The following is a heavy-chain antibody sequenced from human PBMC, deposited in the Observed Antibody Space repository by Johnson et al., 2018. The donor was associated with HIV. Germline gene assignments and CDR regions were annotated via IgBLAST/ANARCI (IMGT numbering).Heavy chain of an antibody. J-gene: IGHJ3*02. CDR1: GFIVSSNY. CDR2: ISWDSGSI. CDR3: ARLRAEAQFDAFVI. Sequence: QVQLVESGGDLVKPGGSLRLSCAASGFIVSSNYMSWVRQAPGKGLEWVSGISWDSGSIVYADSVRGRFTISRANAKNSLYLQMNSLRAEDTAVYYCARLRAEAQFDAFVIWGQGTMVTVSS. V-gene: IGHV3-11*04. D-gene: IGHD5-24*01.